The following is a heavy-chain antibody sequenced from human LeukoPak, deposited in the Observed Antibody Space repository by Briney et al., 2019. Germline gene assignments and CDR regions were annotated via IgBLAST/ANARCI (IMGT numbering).Heavy chain of an antibody. D-gene: IGHD1-26*01. J-gene: IGHJ4*02. CDR3: AKDMGTVGAPLHPYFDY. Sequence: GGSLRLSCAASGFTFDDYAMHWARQAPGKGLEWVSGISWNSGSIGYADSVKGRFTISRDNAKNSLYLQMNSLRAEDTALYYCAKDMGTVGAPLHPYFDYWGQGTLVTVSS. CDR2: ISWNSGSI. CDR1: GFTFDDYA. V-gene: IGHV3-9*01.